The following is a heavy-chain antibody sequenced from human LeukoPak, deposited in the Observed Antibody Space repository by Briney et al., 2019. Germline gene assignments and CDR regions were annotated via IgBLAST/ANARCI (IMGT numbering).Heavy chain of an antibody. CDR3: ARETDFWRTLDY. J-gene: IGHJ4*02. Sequence: SGTLSLTCTVSGGSISSYYWSWIRQPPGRGLEWIGYIYYSGSTNYNPSLKSRVTISVDTSKNQFSLSLSSVTAADTAVYYCARETDFWRTLDYWGQGTLVTVSS. D-gene: IGHD3-3*01. CDR2: IYYSGST. CDR1: GGSISSYY. V-gene: IGHV4-59*01.